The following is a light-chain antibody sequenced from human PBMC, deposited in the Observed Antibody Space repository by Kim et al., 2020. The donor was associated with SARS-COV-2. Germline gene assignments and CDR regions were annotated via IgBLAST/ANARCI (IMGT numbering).Light chain of an antibody. CDR1: KLGDKY. CDR3: QAWDSSTVV. V-gene: IGLV3-1*01. J-gene: IGLJ2*01. Sequence: VSPGQTASITCTGDKLGDKYACWYQQTPGQSPVLVIYQDSQRPSGIPERFSGSNSGNTATLTISGTQAMDEADYYCQAWDSSTVVFGGGTQLTVL. CDR2: QDS.